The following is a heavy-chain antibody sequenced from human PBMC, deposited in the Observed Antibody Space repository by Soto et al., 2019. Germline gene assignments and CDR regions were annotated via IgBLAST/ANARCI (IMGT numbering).Heavy chain of an antibody. Sequence: SETLSLTCTVSGGSISSYYWSWIRQPPGKGLEWIGYIYYSGSTNYNPSLKSRVTISVDTSKNQFSLKLSSVTAVDTAVYYCARGWSIFGVVKHFDYWGQGTLVTVSS. V-gene: IGHV4-59*01. CDR2: IYYSGST. CDR3: ARGWSIFGVVKHFDY. D-gene: IGHD3-3*01. J-gene: IGHJ4*02. CDR1: GGSISSYY.